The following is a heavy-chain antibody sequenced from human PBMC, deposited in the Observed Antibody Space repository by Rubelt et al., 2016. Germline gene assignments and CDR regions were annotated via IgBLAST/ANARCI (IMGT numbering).Heavy chain of an antibody. D-gene: IGHD6-6*01. CDR3: ARAYSSSSELDY. J-gene: IGHJ4*02. CDR1: GGSFSGFY. V-gene: IGHV4-34*01. Sequence: QVQLQQWGAGLLKPSETLSLTCAVYGGSFSGFYWSWIRQPPGKGLEWVGDINHSGSTNSNPSLKSRVTISVDMSKNQFSLNLSSMTAADTAVYYCARAYSSSSELDYWGQGTLVTVSS. CDR2: INHSGST.